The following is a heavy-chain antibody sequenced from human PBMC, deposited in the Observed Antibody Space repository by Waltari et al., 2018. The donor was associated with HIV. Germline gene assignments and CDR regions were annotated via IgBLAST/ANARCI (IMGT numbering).Heavy chain of an antibody. CDR3: ARGQGVLRFLEWSPFDI. V-gene: IGHV4-34*01. CDR2: INHSGST. J-gene: IGHJ3*02. Sequence: QVQLQQWGAGLLKPSETLSLTCAVYGGSFSGYYWSWIRQPPGKGLEWIGEINHSGSTNYNPSLKSRVTISVDTSKNQFSLKLSSVTAADTAVYYCARGQGVLRFLEWSPFDIWGQGTMVTVSS. D-gene: IGHD3-3*01. CDR1: GGSFSGYY.